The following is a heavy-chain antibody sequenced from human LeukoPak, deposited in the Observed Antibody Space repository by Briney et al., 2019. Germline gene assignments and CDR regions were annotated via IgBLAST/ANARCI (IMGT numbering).Heavy chain of an antibody. Sequence: SVKVSCKASGGTFSSYAISWVRQAPGQGLEWMGGIIPIFGTASYAQKFQGRVTITADESTSTAYMELSNLRSEDTAVYYCARGRGITMIPPLGYWGQGTLVTVSS. CDR3: ARGRGITMIPPLGY. CDR1: GGTFSSYA. CDR2: IIPIFGTA. V-gene: IGHV1-69*13. D-gene: IGHD3-22*01. J-gene: IGHJ4*02.